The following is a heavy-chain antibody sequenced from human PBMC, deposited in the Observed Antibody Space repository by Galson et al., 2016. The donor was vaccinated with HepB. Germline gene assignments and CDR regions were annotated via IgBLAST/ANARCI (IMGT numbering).Heavy chain of an antibody. J-gene: IGHJ4*02. CDR2: IHYTGST. D-gene: IGHD2-2*01. V-gene: IGHV4-39*01. Sequence: ETLSLTCNVSGASITGGNFYWGWIRQPPGKGLEWIGNIHYTGSTYHNPSLRSRVSISIDTSNNQLSLKLSAVTAADTAVYYCARRGDFHQLLHRPSYSFDSWGQGALVTVSS. CDR1: GASITGGNFY. CDR3: ARRGDFHQLLHRPSYSFDS.